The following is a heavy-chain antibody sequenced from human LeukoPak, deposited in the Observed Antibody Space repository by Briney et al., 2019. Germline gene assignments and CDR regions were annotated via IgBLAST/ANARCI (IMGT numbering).Heavy chain of an antibody. CDR1: GYTFTSYY. V-gene: IGHV1-2*02. D-gene: IGHD6-13*01. CDR3: AREGAAAGRSLDY. CDR2: INPNSGGT. J-gene: IGHJ4*02. Sequence: ASVKVSCKASGYTFTSYYMHWVRQAPGQGLEWMGWINPNSGGTNYAQKFQGRVTMTRDTSISTAYMELSRLRSDDTAVYYCAREGAAAGRSLDYWGQGTLVTVSS.